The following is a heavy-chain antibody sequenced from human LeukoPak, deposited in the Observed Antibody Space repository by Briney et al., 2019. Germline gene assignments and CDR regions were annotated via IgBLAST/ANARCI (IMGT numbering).Heavy chain of an antibody. D-gene: IGHD3-16*01. CDR3: ARAITPKKDLRYYYYMDV. J-gene: IGHJ6*03. V-gene: IGHV3-21*01. CDR1: GFTFSSYS. CDR2: ISSSSSYI. Sequence: GGSLRLSCAASGFTFSSYSMNWVRQAPGKGLEWVSSISSSSSYIYYADSVKGRFTISRDNAKNSLYLQMNSLRAEDTAVYYCARAITPKKDLRYYYYMDVWGKGTTVTVSS.